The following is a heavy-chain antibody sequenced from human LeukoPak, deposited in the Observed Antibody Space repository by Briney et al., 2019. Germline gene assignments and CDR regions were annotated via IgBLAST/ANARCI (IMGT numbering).Heavy chain of an antibody. D-gene: IGHD3-10*01. CDR1: GFTFSSYS. CDR3: ARAGGWFGDYAFDI. CDR2: ISSSSSYI. V-gene: IGHV3-21*01. J-gene: IGHJ3*02. Sequence: GGSLRLSCAASGFTFSSYSMNWVRQAPGKGLVWVSSISSSSSYIYYADSVKGRFTISRDNAKNSLYLQMNSLRAEDTAVYYCARAGGWFGDYAFDIWGQGTMVTVSS.